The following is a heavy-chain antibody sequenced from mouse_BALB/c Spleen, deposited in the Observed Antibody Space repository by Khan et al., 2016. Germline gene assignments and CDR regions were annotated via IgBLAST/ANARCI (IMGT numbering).Heavy chain of an antibody. D-gene: IGHD2-1*01. CDR1: GFDFSRYW. CDR3: ARNYYGNYDWYFDV. CDR2: INPDSSTI. V-gene: IGHV4-1*02. Sequence: EVKLLESGGGLVQPGGSLKLSCAASGFDFSRYWMSWVRQAPGKGLEWIGEINPDSSTINYTPSLKDKFIISRDNAKNTLYLQMSKVRSEDTALYYCARNYYGNYDWYFDVCGAGTTVNVTS. J-gene: IGHJ1*01.